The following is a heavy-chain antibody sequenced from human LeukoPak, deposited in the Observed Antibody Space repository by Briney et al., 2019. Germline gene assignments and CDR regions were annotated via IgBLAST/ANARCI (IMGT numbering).Heavy chain of an antibody. V-gene: IGHV3-23*01. D-gene: IGHD6-6*01. Sequence: GGSLRLSCAASGFTFSSYAMSWVRQAPGKGLEWVSTISGSGGSPYYADSVKGRFTISRDNSKNTLYLQMNSLRAEDTAVYYCAKMGVVAARPGTFDYWGQGTLVTVSS. CDR2: ISGSGGSP. CDR1: GFTFSSYA. J-gene: IGHJ4*02. CDR3: AKMGVVAARPGTFDY.